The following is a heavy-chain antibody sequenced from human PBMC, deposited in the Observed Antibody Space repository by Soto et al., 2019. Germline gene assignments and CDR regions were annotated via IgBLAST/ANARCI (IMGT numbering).Heavy chain of an antibody. J-gene: IGHJ4*02. CDR1: GGSINSGSYY. V-gene: IGHV4-31*03. D-gene: IGHD6-13*01. Sequence: QMQLQESGPGLVKPSQTLSLTCTVSGGSINSGSYYWSWIRQHPGKGLEWIGSIFYSGSTYYNPSLKRRVTISVDTSKKHFSLKLNSVTAADTAVYYCARAGAAAGTEDFDYWGQGTLVTVSS. CDR3: ARAGAAAGTEDFDY. CDR2: IFYSGST.